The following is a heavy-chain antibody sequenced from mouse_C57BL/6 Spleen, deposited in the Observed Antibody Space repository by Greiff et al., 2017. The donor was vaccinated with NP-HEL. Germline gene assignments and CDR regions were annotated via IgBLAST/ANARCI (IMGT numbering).Heavy chain of an antibody. CDR1: GYTFTNYW. J-gene: IGHJ2*01. Sequence: VQRVESGAELVRPGTSVKMSCKASGYTFTNYWIGWAKQRPGHGLEWIGDIYPGGGYTNYNEKFKGKATLTADKSSSTAYMQFSSLTSEDSAIYYCARYGGSSSYYFDYWGQGTTLTVSS. V-gene: IGHV1-63*01. D-gene: IGHD1-1*01. CDR3: ARYGGSSSYYFDY. CDR2: IYPGGGYT.